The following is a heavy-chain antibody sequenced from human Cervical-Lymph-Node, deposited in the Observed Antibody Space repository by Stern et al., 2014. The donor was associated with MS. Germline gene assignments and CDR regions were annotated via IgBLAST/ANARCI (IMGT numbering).Heavy chain of an antibody. CDR3: ARLIQGY. J-gene: IGHJ4*02. D-gene: IGHD2-21*01. V-gene: IGHV1-2*02. CDR1: GYTFTTYY. CDR2: INPNSGGT. Sequence: VQLVQSGAEVKKPGASVKVSCKASGYTFTTYYMHWVRQAPGQGLEWMGRINPNSGGTSYAQKFQDSVTLTRDTSVNTVYMELSNLRSDDTAVYYCARLIQGYWGQETLVTVSS.